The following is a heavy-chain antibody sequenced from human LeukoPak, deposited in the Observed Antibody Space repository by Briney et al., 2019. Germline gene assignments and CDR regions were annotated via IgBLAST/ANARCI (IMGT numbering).Heavy chain of an antibody. V-gene: IGHV4-59*01. CDR3: ARAEDSGSPLGMDV. D-gene: IGHD1-26*01. J-gene: IGHJ6*02. CDR2: IYYSGST. CDR1: GAAISNYY. Sequence: SETLSLTCPVSGAAISNYYWSWVRQPPGKGLEWIGYIYYSGSTNYNPSLKSRVTISVDTSKNQFSLKLSSVTAADTAVYYCARAEDSGSPLGMDVWGQGTTVTVSS.